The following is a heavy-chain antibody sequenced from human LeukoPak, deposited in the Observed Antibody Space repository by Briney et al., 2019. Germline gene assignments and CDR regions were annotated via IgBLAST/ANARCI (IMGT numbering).Heavy chain of an antibody. D-gene: IGHD4-23*01. Sequence: SETLSLTCTVSGGSISNYYWNWIRQPPGKGLEWIGYIYFTGSTNYNPSLKSRVTISVDTSKNQFSLKLRSVTAADTAVYYCARVGFGNTPHPIDYWGQGTLVTVSS. CDR2: IYFTGST. CDR1: GGSISNYY. V-gene: IGHV4-59*01. J-gene: IGHJ4*02. CDR3: ARVGFGNTPHPIDY.